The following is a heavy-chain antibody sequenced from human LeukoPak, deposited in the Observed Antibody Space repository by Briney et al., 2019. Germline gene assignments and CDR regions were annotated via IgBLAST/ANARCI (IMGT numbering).Heavy chain of an antibody. V-gene: IGHV4-59*08. CDR3: ATHVLFDSYPYSYWFDP. CDR1: GASINSYW. Sequence: SETLSLTCSVSGASINSYWWSWIRQPPGRGLEWIAYIHHSGDTNYNPSLKSRVTISLDTSKNQVSLMLTSVTAADTAVYFCATHVLFDSYPYSYWFDPWSQGTLVTVST. J-gene: IGHJ5*02. D-gene: IGHD5/OR15-5a*01. CDR2: IHHSGDT.